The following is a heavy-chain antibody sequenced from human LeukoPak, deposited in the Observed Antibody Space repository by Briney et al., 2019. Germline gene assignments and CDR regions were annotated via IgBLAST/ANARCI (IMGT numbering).Heavy chain of an antibody. Sequence: PGGSLRLSCAASGFTFSSYGMHWVRQAPGKGLEWVAFIRYDGSNKYYADSVKGRFTISRDNSKNTLYLQMNSLRAEDTAVYYCATEMATIRAFDFWGQGTMVTVSS. V-gene: IGHV3-30*02. J-gene: IGHJ3*01. D-gene: IGHD5-24*01. CDR3: ATEMATIRAFDF. CDR2: IRYDGSNK. CDR1: GFTFSSYG.